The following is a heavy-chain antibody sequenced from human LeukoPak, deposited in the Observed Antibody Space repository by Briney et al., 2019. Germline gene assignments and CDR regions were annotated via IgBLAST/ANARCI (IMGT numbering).Heavy chain of an antibody. CDR3: VSWGSGYSYGYVPYYFDY. D-gene: IGHD5-18*01. CDR2: ISSSSSTI. V-gene: IGHV3-48*01. J-gene: IGHJ4*02. CDR1: GFTFSSYS. Sequence: GGSLRLSCAASGFTFSSYSMNWVRQAPGKGLEWVSYISSSSSTIYYADSVKGRFTISRDNAKNSLYLQMNSLRAEDTAVYYCVSWGSGYSYGYVPYYFDYWGQGTLVTVSS.